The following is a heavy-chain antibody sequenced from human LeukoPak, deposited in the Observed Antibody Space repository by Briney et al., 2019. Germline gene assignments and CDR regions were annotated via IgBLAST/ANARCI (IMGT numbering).Heavy chain of an antibody. D-gene: IGHD5-24*01. CDR2: IRSKAYGGTT. CDR1: GFTFGDYA. Sequence: GGSLRLSCTASGFTFGDYAMSWFRQAPGKGLEWVGFIRSKAYGGTTEYAASVKGRFTISRDDSKSIAYLQMNSLKTEDTAVYYCTRASLFGGGYRYYFDYWGQGTLVTVSS. CDR3: TRASLFGGGYRYYFDY. J-gene: IGHJ4*02. V-gene: IGHV3-49*03.